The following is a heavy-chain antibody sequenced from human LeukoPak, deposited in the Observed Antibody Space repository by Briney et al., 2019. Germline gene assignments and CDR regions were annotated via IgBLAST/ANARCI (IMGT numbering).Heavy chain of an antibody. CDR1: GFTFSNYT. V-gene: IGHV3-30*03. Sequence: GGSLRLSCAASGFTFSNYTMNWVRQAPDKGLEWVAMISHDGGAEYYGDSVKGRLTISRDNSENTLYLQMNGLRVEDTAVYYCARDWGSSGWYNWFDPWGQGTLVTVSS. J-gene: IGHJ5*02. CDR2: ISHDGGAE. D-gene: IGHD3-16*01. CDR3: ARDWGSSGWYNWFDP.